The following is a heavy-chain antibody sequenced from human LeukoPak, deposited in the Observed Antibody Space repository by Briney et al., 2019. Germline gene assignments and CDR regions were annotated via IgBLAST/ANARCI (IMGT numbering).Heavy chain of an antibody. J-gene: IGHJ4*02. D-gene: IGHD6-13*01. V-gene: IGHV4-39*07. CDR1: GGSISSTTYC. Sequence: SETLSLTCTVSGGSISSTTYCWGWIRQPPGKGLEWIGSIYYSGSTYYNPSLKSRVTISVDTSKNQFSLKLSSVTAADTAVYYCATRIAAAGPYYFDYWGQGTLVTVSS. CDR3: ATRIAAAGPYYFDY. CDR2: IYYSGST.